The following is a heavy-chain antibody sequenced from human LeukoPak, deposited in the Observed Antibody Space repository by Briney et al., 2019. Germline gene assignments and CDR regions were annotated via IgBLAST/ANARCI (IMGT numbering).Heavy chain of an antibody. CDR2: IYSGGST. CDR3: ARDLSIFGYYYYGMDV. CDR1: GFTVSSNY. J-gene: IGHJ6*02. Sequence: GGSLRLSCAASGFTVSSNYMSWVRQAPGKGLEWVSVIYSGGSTYYADSVKGRFTISRHNSKNTLYLQMNSLRAEDTAVYHCARDLSIFGYYYYGMDVWGQGTTVTVSS. D-gene: IGHD3-3*01. V-gene: IGHV3-53*04.